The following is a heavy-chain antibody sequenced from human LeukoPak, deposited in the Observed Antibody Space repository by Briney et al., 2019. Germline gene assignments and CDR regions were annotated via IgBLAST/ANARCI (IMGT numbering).Heavy chain of an antibody. V-gene: IGHV4-39*01. CDR3: ARGVYESWGGPTFYNWFDP. Sequence: PSETLSLTCTVSGGSISSSSYYWGWIRQPPGKGLEWIGSIYYSGSTYYNPSLKSRVTISVDTSKNQFSLKLSSVTAADTAVYYCARGVYESWGGPTFYNWFDPWGQGTLVTVSS. D-gene: IGHD3-3*01. J-gene: IGHJ5*02. CDR1: GGSISSSSYY. CDR2: IYYSGST.